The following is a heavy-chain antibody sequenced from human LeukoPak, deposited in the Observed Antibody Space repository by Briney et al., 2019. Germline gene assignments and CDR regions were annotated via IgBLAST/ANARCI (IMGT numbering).Heavy chain of an antibody. Sequence: SETLSPTCTVSGGSISSYYWSWIRQPPGKGLEWIGYIYYSGSTNYNPSLKSRVTISVDTSKNQFSLKLSSVTAADTAVYYCARARGSYRFDYWGQGTLVTVSS. CDR1: GGSISSYY. J-gene: IGHJ4*02. CDR2: IYYSGST. V-gene: IGHV4-59*01. CDR3: ARARGSYRFDY. D-gene: IGHD1-26*01.